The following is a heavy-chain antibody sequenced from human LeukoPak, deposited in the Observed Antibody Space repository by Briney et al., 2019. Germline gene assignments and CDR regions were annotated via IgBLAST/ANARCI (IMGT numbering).Heavy chain of an antibody. V-gene: IGHV4-30-4*01. Sequence: SETLSLTCTVSGGSISSGDYYWSWIRQPPGKGLEWIGYIYYSGSTYYNPSLKSRVTISVDTSKNQFSLKLSSVTAADTAVYYCANYDSSADGGFDFWGQGTLVTVSS. D-gene: IGHD3-22*01. CDR2: IYYSGST. CDR3: ANYDSSADGGFDF. J-gene: IGHJ4*02. CDR1: GGSISSGDYY.